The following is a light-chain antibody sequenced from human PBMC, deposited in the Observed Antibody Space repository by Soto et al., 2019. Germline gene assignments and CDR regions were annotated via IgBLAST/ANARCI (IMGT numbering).Light chain of an antibody. CDR1: QSISSW. V-gene: IGKV1-5*01. CDR3: QQYNSYSQT. J-gene: IGKJ1*01. Sequence: DIQITQSPSTLSASVGDRVTITCRASQSISSWVAWYQQKPGKAPKLLSYDASSLESGVPSRCSGSGSGTECTLTISSLKPDDFATYYCQQYNSYSQTVGQGTKVDIK. CDR2: DAS.